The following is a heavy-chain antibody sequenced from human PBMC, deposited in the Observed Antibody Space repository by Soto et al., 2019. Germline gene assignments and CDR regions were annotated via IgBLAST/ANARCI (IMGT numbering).Heavy chain of an antibody. CDR3: ARRVKRYYYGMDV. CDR2: INHSGST. CDR1: GGSFSGYY. V-gene: IGHV4-34*01. J-gene: IGHJ6*02. Sequence: KTSETLSLTCAVYGGSFSGYYWSWIRQPPGKGLEWIGEINHSGSTNYNPSLKSRVTISVDTSKNQFSLKLSSVTAADTAVYYCARRVKRYYYGMDVWGQGTTVTVSS.